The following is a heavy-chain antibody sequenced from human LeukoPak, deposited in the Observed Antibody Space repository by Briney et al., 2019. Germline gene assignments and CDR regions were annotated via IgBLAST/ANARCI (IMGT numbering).Heavy chain of an antibody. CDR2: TLYRSKWYN. CDR3: ARSHYYGMDV. CDR1: GDSVSSNSAS. Sequence: SQTLSLTCAISGDSVSSNSASWVWIRQSPSRGLEWLGKTLYRSKWYNDYAVSVKSRITNNPDTSKNQFSLQLNSVTPEDTAVYYCARSHYYGMDVWGQGTTVTVAS. V-gene: IGHV6-1*01. J-gene: IGHJ6*02.